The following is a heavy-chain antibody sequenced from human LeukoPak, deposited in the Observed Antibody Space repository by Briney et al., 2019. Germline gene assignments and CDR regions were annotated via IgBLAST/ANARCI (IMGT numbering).Heavy chain of an antibody. V-gene: IGHV1-69-2*01. J-gene: IGHJ4*02. CDR1: GYTFTDYY. CDR2: VDPEDGET. D-gene: IGHD2-15*01. Sequence: ASVKVSCKVSGYTFTDYYMHWVQQAPGKGLEWMGRVDPEDGETIYAEKFQGRVTITADTSTDTAYMELSSLRSEDTAVYYCATDLSVCSGGSCQDYWGQGTLVTVSS. CDR3: ATDLSVCSGGSCQDY.